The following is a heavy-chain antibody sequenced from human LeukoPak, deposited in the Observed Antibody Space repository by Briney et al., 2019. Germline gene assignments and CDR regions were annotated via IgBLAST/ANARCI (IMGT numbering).Heavy chain of an antibody. Sequence: GGSLRLSCAASGFTFSSYGMHWVRQAPGKGLEWVAVISYDGSNKYYADSVKGRFTISRDNSKNTLYLQMNSLRAEDTAVYYCAKDSVPNSSGPVDYWGQGTLVTVSS. CDR3: AKDSVPNSSGPVDY. CDR1: GFTFSSYG. CDR2: ISYDGSNK. J-gene: IGHJ4*02. V-gene: IGHV3-30*18. D-gene: IGHD6-19*01.